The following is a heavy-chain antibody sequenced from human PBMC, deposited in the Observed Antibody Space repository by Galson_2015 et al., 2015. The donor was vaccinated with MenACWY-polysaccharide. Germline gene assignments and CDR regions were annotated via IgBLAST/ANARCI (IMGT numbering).Heavy chain of an antibody. CDR1: GYTFTTYA. J-gene: IGHJ4*02. CDR2: INTNTGNP. Sequence: VKVSCKASGYTFTTYAMNWVRQAPGQGLEWMGWINTNTGNPTYAQGFTGRVVFSLDTSVSTAYLQISSLKAEDTAVYYCARDSKQKVTTVPTGRFDYWGQGTLVTVSS. CDR3: ARDSKQKVTTVPTGRFDY. V-gene: IGHV7-4-1*02. D-gene: IGHD4-17*01.